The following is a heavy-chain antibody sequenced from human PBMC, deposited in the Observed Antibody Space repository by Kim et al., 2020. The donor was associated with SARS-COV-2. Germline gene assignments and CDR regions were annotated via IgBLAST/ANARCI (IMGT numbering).Heavy chain of an antibody. Sequence: SETLSLTCAVYGGSFSGYYWSWIRQPPGKGLEWIGEINHSGSTNYNPSLKSRVTISVDTSKNQFSLKLSSVTAADTAVYYCAAVPYSSGQTLNSDYWGQGTLVTVSS. CDR3: AAVPYSSGQTLNSDY. CDR1: GGSFSGYY. V-gene: IGHV4-34*01. D-gene: IGHD6-19*01. CDR2: INHSGST. J-gene: IGHJ4*02.